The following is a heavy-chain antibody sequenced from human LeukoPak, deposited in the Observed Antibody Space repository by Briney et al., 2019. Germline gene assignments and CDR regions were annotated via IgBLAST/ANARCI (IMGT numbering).Heavy chain of an antibody. CDR2: VSSSSTSI. J-gene: IGHJ3*01. Sequence: PGGSLRLSCAASGFSFSIYSMNWVRQAPGKGLEWVSSVSSSSTSIYYADSLKGRFTISRDNAKNSLFLQVNSLRDEDTAVYYCARGPPCSSTSCYVTAAFDFWGQGTMVTVSS. CDR3: ARGPPCSSTSCYVTAAFDF. V-gene: IGHV3-21*01. CDR1: GFSFSIYS. D-gene: IGHD2-2*01.